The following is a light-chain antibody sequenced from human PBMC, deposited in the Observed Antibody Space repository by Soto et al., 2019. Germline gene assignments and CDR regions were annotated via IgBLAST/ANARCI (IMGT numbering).Light chain of an antibody. CDR2: GAS. CDR3: QHYGTTPWT. V-gene: IGKV3-20*01. J-gene: IGKJ1*01. CDR1: QSVCNRC. Sequence: ETVLTQSPGTLSLSPGERVTLSCRASQSVCNRCLAWYQQKPGQSPRLLIYGASTRATGIPDRFSGSGSGTDXXXTXSRLXPEDFAVYYCQHYGTTPWTFGQGTKVGIK.